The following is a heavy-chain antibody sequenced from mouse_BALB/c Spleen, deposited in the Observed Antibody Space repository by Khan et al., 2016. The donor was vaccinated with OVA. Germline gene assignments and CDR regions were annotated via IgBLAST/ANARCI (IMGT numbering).Heavy chain of an antibody. Sequence: EVELVESGGGIVQPGGSLKLSCAASRFTISSYGMSSVRQTPDKRLELVATIDSNGGSTDYPDSVKRQFTISGDNSKNALYLQMRSLKSEDTAMYCSARSAIWGQGTTLTVSS. V-gene: IGHV5-6-3*01. D-gene: IGHD2-12*01. CDR3: ARSAI. CDR1: RFTISSYG. CDR2: IDSNGGST. J-gene: IGHJ2*01.